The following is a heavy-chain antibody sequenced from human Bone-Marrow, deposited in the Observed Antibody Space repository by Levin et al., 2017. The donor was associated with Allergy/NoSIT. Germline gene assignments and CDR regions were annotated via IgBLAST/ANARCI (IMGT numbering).Heavy chain of an antibody. V-gene: IGHV4-4*02. CDR2: IYHSGST. CDR1: GGSISSSNW. CDR3: ARGVVVPAARVYYYYYMDV. D-gene: IGHD2-2*01. J-gene: IGHJ6*03. Sequence: PSETLSLTCAVSGGSISSSNWWSWVRQPPGKGLEWIGEIYHSGSTNYNPSLKSRVTISVDKSKNQFSLKLSSVTAADTAVYYCARGVVVPAARVYYYYYMDVWGKGTTVTVSS.